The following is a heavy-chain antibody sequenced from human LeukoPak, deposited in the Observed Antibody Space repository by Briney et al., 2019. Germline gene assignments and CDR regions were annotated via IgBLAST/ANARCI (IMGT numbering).Heavy chain of an antibody. Sequence: GASVKVSCKASGYTFTNYGISWVRQAPGQGLEWMGGIIPIFGTANYAQKFQGRVTITADESTSTAYMELSSLRSEDTAVYYCARGLRSGDRRFDAFDIWGQGTMVTVSS. V-gene: IGHV1-69*13. J-gene: IGHJ3*02. D-gene: IGHD3-3*01. CDR2: IIPIFGTA. CDR3: ARGLRSGDRRFDAFDI. CDR1: GYTFTNYG.